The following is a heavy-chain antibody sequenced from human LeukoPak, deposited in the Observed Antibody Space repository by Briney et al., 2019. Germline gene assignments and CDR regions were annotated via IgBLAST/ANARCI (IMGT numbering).Heavy chain of an antibody. CDR2: IYYSGST. D-gene: IGHD6-19*01. J-gene: IGHJ4*02. CDR3: ARLSRGWSLFDY. CDR1: GGSISSSSYY. Sequence: TSETLSLTCTVSGGSISSSSYYWGWIRQPPGKGLEWIGSIYYSGSTYYNPSLKSRVTISVDTSKNQFSLKLSSVTAADTAVYYCARLSRGWSLFDYWGQGTLVTVSS. V-gene: IGHV4-39*07.